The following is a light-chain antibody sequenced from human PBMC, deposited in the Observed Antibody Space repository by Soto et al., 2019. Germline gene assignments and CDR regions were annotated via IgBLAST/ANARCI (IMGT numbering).Light chain of an antibody. CDR2: GAS. CDR1: QSVGAT. CDR3: QQYADWRTK. J-gene: IGKJ1*01. Sequence: EIVMTQSPVTLSVFPWERATLSCRASQSVGATVAWYHQRPGQAPRLLISGASTRATGVPARVSASGSGTAFTLTITSLQSEDFGVYYCQQYADWRTKFGQGTKADI. V-gene: IGKV3-15*01.